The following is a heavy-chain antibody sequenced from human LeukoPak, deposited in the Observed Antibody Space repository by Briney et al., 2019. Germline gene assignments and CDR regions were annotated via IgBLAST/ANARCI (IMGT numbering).Heavy chain of an antibody. J-gene: IGHJ4*02. CDR1: EFTFSSYW. V-gene: IGHV3-49*04. D-gene: IGHD3-16*01. CDR3: TRYDYVWGSNDY. CDR2: IRSKAYGGTT. Sequence: GGSLRLSCTASEFTFSSYWMSWVRQAPGKGLEWVGFIRSKAYGGTTEYAASVKGRFTISRDDSKSIAYLQMNSLKTEDTAVYYCTRYDYVWGSNDYWGQGTLVTVSS.